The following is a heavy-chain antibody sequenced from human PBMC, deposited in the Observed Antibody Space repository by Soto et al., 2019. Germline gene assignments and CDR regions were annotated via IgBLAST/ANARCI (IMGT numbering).Heavy chain of an antibody. J-gene: IGHJ4*02. V-gene: IGHV4-31*03. CDR1: GGSISSGGYY. CDR3: ARSGYSYGPNPLLY. CDR2: IYYSGSN. Sequence: QVQLQESGPGLVKPSQTLSLTCTVSGGSISSGGYYWSWIRQHPGKGLEWIGYIYYSGSNYYNPSLQSRVTLAVDTSKNQPSLQLSSVTAAEPAVYCCARSGYSYGPNPLLYWGQGTLVTVSS. D-gene: IGHD5-18*01.